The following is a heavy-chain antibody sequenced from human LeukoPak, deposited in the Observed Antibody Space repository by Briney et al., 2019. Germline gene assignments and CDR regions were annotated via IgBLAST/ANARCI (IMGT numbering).Heavy chain of an antibody. CDR3: ARDTAIYRAFDI. D-gene: IGHD2-21*01. J-gene: IGHJ3*02. V-gene: IGHV4-39*02. CDR1: GGSISSSSYY. CDR2: IYYSGST. Sequence: SETLSLTCSVSGGSISSSSYYWGWIRQPPGKGLEWIGSIYYSGSTYYNPSLKSRVTISVDTSKNQFSLRLSSVTAADTAVYYCARDTAIYRAFDIWDQGTMVTVSS.